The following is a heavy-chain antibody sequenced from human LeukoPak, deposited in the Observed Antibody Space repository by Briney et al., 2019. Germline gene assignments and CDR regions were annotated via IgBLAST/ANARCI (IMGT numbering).Heavy chain of an antibody. CDR2: INHSGST. Sequence: SETLSLTCAVYGGSFSGYYWSWIRQPPGKGLEWIGEINHSGSTNYNPSLKSRVTISVDTSKNQFSLKLSSVTAADTAVYYCAREGRTGHYSPFDYWGQGTLVTVSS. CDR1: GGSFSGYY. J-gene: IGHJ4*02. CDR3: AREGRTGHYSPFDY. V-gene: IGHV4-34*01. D-gene: IGHD3/OR15-3a*01.